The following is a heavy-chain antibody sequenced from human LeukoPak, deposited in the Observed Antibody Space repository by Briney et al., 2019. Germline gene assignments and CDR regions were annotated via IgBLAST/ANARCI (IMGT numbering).Heavy chain of an antibody. CDR1: GGSISSYY. D-gene: IGHD1-26*01. CDR3: ARLSPTIYGMDV. V-gene: IGHV4-59*08. Sequence: PSETLSLTCTVSGGSISSYYWSWIRQPPGKGLEWIGYIYYSGSTNYNPSLKSRVTISVDTSKNQFSLKLSSVTAADTAVYYCARLSPTIYGMDVWGQGTTVTVSS. CDR2: IYYSGST. J-gene: IGHJ6*02.